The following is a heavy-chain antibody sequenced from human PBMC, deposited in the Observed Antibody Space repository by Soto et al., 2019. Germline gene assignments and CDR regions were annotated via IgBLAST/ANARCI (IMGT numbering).Heavy chain of an antibody. V-gene: IGHV1-69*13. Sequence: AGKVAGNASGGTFSSYAISWVRHAPGQGLEWMGAIIPIFGTANYAQKFQGRVTITADESTSTAYTELSSLRSEDTAVYYCAREDTSGYYGSGRFRLASDYWGQGTLVTASS. D-gene: IGHD3-10*01. CDR1: GGTFSSYA. J-gene: IGHJ4*02. CDR2: IIPIFGTA. CDR3: AREDTSGYYGSGRFRLASDY.